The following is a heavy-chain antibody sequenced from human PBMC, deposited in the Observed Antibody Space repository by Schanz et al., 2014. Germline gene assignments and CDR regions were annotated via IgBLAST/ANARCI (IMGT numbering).Heavy chain of an antibody. CDR1: GFTFSDYY. V-gene: IGHV3-11*05. CDR2: ISSSSLYT. Sequence: QVQLVESGGGLVKPGGSLRLSCAASGFTFSDYYMSWIRQAPGKGLEWVSFISSSSLYTKYGDSMKGRFTISRDNAKNSMYLEMTSLRGEDTAVYYCARENLNWEAFDIWGQGTVVTVSS. D-gene: IGHD7-27*01. CDR3: ARENLNWEAFDI. J-gene: IGHJ3*02.